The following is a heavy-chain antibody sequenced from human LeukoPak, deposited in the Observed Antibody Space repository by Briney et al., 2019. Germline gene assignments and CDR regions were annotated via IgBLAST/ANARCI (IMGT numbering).Heavy chain of an antibody. D-gene: IGHD3-3*01. V-gene: IGHV4-38-2*02. CDR3: AREGPAPSYDFWSGYSGYYYYMDV. Sequence: SETLSLTCTVSGYSISSGYYWGWIRQPPGKGLEWIGSIYYSGSTYYNPSLKSRVTISVDTSKNQFSLKLSSVTAADTAVYYCAREGPAPSYDFWSGYSGYYYYMDVWGKGTTVTVSS. CDR2: IYYSGST. J-gene: IGHJ6*03. CDR1: GYSISSGYY.